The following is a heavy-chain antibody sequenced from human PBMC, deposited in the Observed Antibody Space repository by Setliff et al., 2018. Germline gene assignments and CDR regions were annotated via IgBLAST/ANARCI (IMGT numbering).Heavy chain of an antibody. CDR1: GGSVSPYF. Sequence: PSETLSLTCTVSGGSVSPYFWSWVRQPPGKGLEWIGYVYHNGNTNFNPSLKSRVTMSVDTSKNQFALHLKSVTAADTAVYYCARDRSAYSYGLDVWGQGTTGTSP. CDR2: VYHNGNT. V-gene: IGHV4-59*02. D-gene: IGHD2-15*01. CDR3: ARDRSAYSYGLDV. J-gene: IGHJ6*02.